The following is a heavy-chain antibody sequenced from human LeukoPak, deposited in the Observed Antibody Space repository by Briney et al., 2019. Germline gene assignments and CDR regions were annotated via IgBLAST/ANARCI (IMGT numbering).Heavy chain of an antibody. D-gene: IGHD2/OR15-2a*01. CDR3: ASAKNSAWLNFDY. J-gene: IGHJ4*02. CDR2: MSHDESQE. V-gene: IGHV3-30*04. Sequence: GRSLRLSCSASGFSFSDYTMHWVRQAPGKGLEWVTVMSHDESQEYYADSVKGRFTISRDNSKNTLYLEMNSLRGDDSAMYYCASAKNSAWLNFDYWGQGTLVTVSS. CDR1: GFSFSDYT.